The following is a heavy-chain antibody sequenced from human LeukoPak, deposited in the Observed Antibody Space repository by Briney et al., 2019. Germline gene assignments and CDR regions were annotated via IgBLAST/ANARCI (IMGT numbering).Heavy chain of an antibody. D-gene: IGHD3-16*02. CDR3: ARHIGGGIEDMDV. J-gene: IGHJ6*03. Sequence: PSETLSLTCTVSGGSIGTYYWSWVRQSPGTGLEWMGYIYVTGTRYNPYLQSRVTISVDRSRSQFFLNMTSVTAADTAVYYCARHIGGGIEDMDVWGRGTKVTVSS. CDR1: GGSIGTYY. CDR2: IYVTGT. V-gene: IGHV4-59*08.